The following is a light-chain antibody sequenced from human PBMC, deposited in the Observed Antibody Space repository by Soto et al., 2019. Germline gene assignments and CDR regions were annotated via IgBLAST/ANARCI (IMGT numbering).Light chain of an antibody. CDR3: LQYAFSPHT. CDR1: LTVGNNY. J-gene: IGKJ2*01. V-gene: IGKV3-20*01. CDR2: NPS. Sequence: EIVLTQSPGTLSLSPGERATLSCRASLTVGNNYLAWFQQKPGRAPTLLVYNPSTRATGIPDRFSGSGSGTDFTLTISRLEPEDFAVYYCLQYAFSPHTFGQGTRLDIK.